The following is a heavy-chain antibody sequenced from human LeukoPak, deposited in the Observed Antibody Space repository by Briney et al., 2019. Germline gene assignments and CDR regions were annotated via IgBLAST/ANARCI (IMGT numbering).Heavy chain of an antibody. CDR1: GGPISSSSYY. J-gene: IGHJ5*02. V-gene: IGHV4-39*01. D-gene: IGHD3-3*01. CDR3: ATAHFDFWSGYYTSQRYNWFDP. CDR2: IYYSGST. Sequence: PSETLSLTYTVSGGPISSSSYYWGWIRQPPGKGLEWIGRIYYSGSTYYNPSLKSRVTISVDTSKNQFSLKLSSVTAADMAVYYCATAHFDFWSGYYTSQRYNWFDPWGQGTLVTVSS.